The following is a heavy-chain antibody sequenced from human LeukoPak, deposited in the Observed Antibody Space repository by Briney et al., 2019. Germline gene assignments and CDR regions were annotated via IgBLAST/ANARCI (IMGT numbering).Heavy chain of an antibody. CDR1: GFTLSSYW. J-gene: IGHJ4*02. CDR3: VRDQGGAVSY. CDR2: ISSLSGTI. D-gene: IGHD3-16*01. Sequence: GGSLRLSCAASGFTLSSYWMSWVRQAPGKGLEWVSYISSLSGTIYYADSVKGRFIISRDNAKSSLFLQMNSLRAEDTSVYYCVRDQGGAVSYWGQGTLVTVSS. V-gene: IGHV3-48*01.